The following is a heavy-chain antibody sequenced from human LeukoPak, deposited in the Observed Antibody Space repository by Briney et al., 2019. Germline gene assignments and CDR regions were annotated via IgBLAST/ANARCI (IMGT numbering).Heavy chain of an antibody. D-gene: IGHD3-10*01. J-gene: IGHJ2*01. CDR2: IGASASST. CDR1: GFTFSSYA. Sequence: GGSLRLSCAASGFTFSSYAMTWVRQAPGKGLEWVSAIGASASSTYYADSVKGRFTISRDISKNMLYLQMNSLRVEDTAVYYCAKERGGQDWDFDLWGRGTLVTVSS. CDR3: AKERGGQDWDFDL. V-gene: IGHV3-23*01.